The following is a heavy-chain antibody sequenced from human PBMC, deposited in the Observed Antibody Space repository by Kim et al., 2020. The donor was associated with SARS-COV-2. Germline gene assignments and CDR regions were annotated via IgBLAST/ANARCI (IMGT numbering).Heavy chain of an antibody. D-gene: IGHD4-17*01. CDR1: GFTFSGSA. J-gene: IGHJ4*02. CDR3: TSKTMTTNY. V-gene: IGHV3-73*01. CDR2: IRSKANSYAT. Sequence: GGSLRLSCAASGFTFSGSAMHWVRQASGKGLEWVGRIRSKANSYATAYAASVKGRFTIPRDDSKNTAYLQMNSLKTEDTAVYYCTSKTMTTNYWGQGTLVTVSS.